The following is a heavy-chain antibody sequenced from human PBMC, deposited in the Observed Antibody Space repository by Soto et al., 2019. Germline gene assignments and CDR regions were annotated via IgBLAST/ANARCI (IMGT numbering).Heavy chain of an antibody. CDR1: GYSFTTYW. CDR2: IHPGDSIT. D-gene: IGHD2-15*01. J-gene: IGHJ4*02. V-gene: IGHV5-51*01. Sequence: GGSLTISCSTSGYSFTTYWIGWVRQMPGKGLEWVGIIHPGDSITRYSPSFQGQVTISADKSISTAYLQWSSLKGSDTAIYYCARSRTYGGNAFDSWGQGTLVTVSS. CDR3: ARSRTYGGNAFDS.